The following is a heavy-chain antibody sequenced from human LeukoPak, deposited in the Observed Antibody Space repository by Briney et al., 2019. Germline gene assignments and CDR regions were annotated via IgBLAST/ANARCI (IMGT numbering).Heavy chain of an antibody. V-gene: IGHV3-23*01. CDR1: GFTFSSYA. Sequence: GGSLRLSCAASGFTFSSYAMSWVRQAPGKGLERVSAISGSGGSTYYADSVKGRFTISRDNSKNTLYLQMNSLRAEDTAVYYCAKDHSGYSYGSYNWFDPWGQGTLVTVSS. CDR2: ISGSGGST. J-gene: IGHJ5*02. CDR3: AKDHSGYSYGSYNWFDP. D-gene: IGHD5-18*01.